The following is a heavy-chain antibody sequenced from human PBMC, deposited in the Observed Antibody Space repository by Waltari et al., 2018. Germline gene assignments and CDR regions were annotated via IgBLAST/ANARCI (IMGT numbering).Heavy chain of an antibody. CDR1: GGSFSDYY. CDR3: ARTPYTRMFHF. J-gene: IGHJ1*01. V-gene: IGHV4-34*02. Sequence: QVQLQQWGAGLLPPSETLSLTCGVSGGSFSDYYWSFIRQPPGKGLEWIGEINQNEDTIYNPSLKGRVPISVDTSKRQFSLKVTSVIAAHTAVYYCARTPYTRMFHFWGQGTLVTVSS. CDR2: INQNEDT. D-gene: IGHD2-15*01.